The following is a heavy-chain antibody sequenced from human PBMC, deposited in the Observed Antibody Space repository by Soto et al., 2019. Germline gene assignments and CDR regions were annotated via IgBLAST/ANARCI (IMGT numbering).Heavy chain of an antibody. Sequence: EASVKVSCKASGCTFSIYTISWVRQAPGQRLEWKGRIIAINGISKYSQKFQGRVTITRDTSASTAYMELSSLRSEDTAVYYCARSIVVVTALDYWGQGTLVTVSS. CDR1: GCTFSIYT. J-gene: IGHJ4*02. D-gene: IGHD2-21*02. V-gene: IGHV1-3*01. CDR3: ARSIVVVTALDY. CDR2: IIAINGIS.